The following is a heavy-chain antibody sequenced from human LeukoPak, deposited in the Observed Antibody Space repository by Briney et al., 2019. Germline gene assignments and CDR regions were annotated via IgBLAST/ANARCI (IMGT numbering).Heavy chain of an antibody. CDR1: GGSFSGYY. CDR2: INHSGNT. Sequence: PSETLSLTCAVYGGSFSGYYWSWIRQPPGKGLEWIGEINHSGNTNYNPSLKSRVTISVDTSKNQFSLKLSSVTAADTAVYYCARRAADHYYYYYYMDVWGKGTTVTISS. V-gene: IGHV4-34*01. CDR3: ARRAADHYYYYYYMDV. D-gene: IGHD6-13*01. J-gene: IGHJ6*03.